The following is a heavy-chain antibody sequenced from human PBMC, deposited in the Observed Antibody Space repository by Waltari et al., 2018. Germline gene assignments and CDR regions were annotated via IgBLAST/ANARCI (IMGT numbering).Heavy chain of an antibody. V-gene: IGHV4-4*09. CDR2: IYTSGST. D-gene: IGHD3-10*01. CDR3: ARGGDKIDY. Sequence: QVQLQESGPGLVKPSETLSLTCTVSGGSISSYYWSWIRQPPGKGLEWIGYIYTSGSTNYNPSLKSRVTISVDTSKNQFSLKLSSVTAADTAVYYCARGGDKIDYWGQGTLVTVSS. CDR1: GGSISSYY. J-gene: IGHJ4*02.